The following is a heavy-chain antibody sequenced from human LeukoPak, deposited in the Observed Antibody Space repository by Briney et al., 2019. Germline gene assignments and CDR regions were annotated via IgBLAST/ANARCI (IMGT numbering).Heavy chain of an antibody. CDR3: ARGPVKVGATSRAGLFDY. Sequence: SETLSLTCIISDDSISSSTYYWSWIRQPPGKGLEWIGYIYYSGSTNYNPSLKSRVTISVDTSKNQFSLKLSSVTAADTAVYYCARGPVKVGATSRAGLFDYWGQGTLVTVSS. J-gene: IGHJ4*02. D-gene: IGHD1-26*01. CDR2: IYYSGST. V-gene: IGHV4-61*01. CDR1: DDSISSSTYY.